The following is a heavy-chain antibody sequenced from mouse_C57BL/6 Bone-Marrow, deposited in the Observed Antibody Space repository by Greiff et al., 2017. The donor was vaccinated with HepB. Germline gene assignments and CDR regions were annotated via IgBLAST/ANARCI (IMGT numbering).Heavy chain of an antibody. CDR2: IYPGDGDT. CDR1: GYAFSSSW. D-gene: IGHD1-1*01. J-gene: IGHJ3*01. V-gene: IGHV1-82*01. Sequence: QVQLQQSGPELVKPGASVKISCKASGYAFSSSWMNWVKQRPGKGLEWIGRIYPGDGDTNYNGKFKGKATLTADKSSSTAYMQLSSLTSEDSAVYFCARSAYYGSWGQGTLVTVSA. CDR3: ARSAYYGS.